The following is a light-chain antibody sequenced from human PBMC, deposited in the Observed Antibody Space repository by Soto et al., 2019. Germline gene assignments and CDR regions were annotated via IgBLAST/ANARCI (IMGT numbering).Light chain of an antibody. CDR2: EGS. V-gene: IGLV2-23*01. J-gene: IGLJ1*01. CDR1: SSDVGSYNL. CDR3: CSYAGRSTYV. Sequence: QLVLTQPASVSGSPGQSITISCTGTSSDVGSYNLVSWYQHHPGKAPKLMIYEGSRRPSGVSDRFSGSKSGNTASLTISGLQAEDEADYYCCSYAGRSTYVFGTGTKLTVL.